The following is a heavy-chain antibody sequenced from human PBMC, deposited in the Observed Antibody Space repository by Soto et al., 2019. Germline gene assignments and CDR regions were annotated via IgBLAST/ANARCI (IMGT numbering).Heavy chain of an antibody. J-gene: IGHJ3*02. CDR1: GFTFFSYA. D-gene: IGHD1-26*01. Sequence: GGSLRVSFAALGFTFFSYALRWVRRVPGKGLEWGSAISGSGGSTCYADSVKDRFTIPRDNSKNALYLQMNSLRAEDTAVYYCAKDLLKPGAFDIWGKGTMVTVS. CDR3: AKDLLKPGAFDI. V-gene: IGHV3-23*01. CDR2: ISGSGGST.